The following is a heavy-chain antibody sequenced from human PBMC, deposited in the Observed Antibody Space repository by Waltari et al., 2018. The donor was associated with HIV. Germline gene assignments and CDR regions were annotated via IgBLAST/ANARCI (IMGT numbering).Heavy chain of an antibody. D-gene: IGHD3-3*01. CDR2: ISHSGTT. CDR1: DYSITSGYY. CDR3: ASTYYDLLEGWYFDF. V-gene: IGHV4-38-2*02. Sequence: QVQLQESGPGLVKPSETLSLTCSVSDYSITSGYYWGWIRQSPGRGLEWIGSISHSGTTVYSPSLKSRITLFRNTSKNQFFLKLPSATAADTAVYYCASTYYDLLEGWYFDFWGQGRLVTVSS. J-gene: IGHJ4*02.